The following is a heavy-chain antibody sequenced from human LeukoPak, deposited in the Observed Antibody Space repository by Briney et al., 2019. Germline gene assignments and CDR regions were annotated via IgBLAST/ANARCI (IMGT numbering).Heavy chain of an antibody. CDR1: GGTFSSYA. CDR2: IIPILGIA. J-gene: IGHJ1*01. CDR3: ARDLGHSWSYSTEYFQH. Sequence: SVKVSCKASGGTFSSYAISWVRQAPGQGLKWMGRIIPILGIANYAQKFQGRVTITADKSTSTAYMELSSLRSEDTAVYYCARDLGHSWSYSTEYFQHWGQGTLVTVSS. V-gene: IGHV1-69*04. D-gene: IGHD1-26*01.